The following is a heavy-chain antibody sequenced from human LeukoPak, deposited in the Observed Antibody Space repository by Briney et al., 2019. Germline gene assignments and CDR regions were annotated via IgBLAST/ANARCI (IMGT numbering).Heavy chain of an antibody. D-gene: IGHD4-17*01. Sequence: ASVTVSCKASGYTFTGYYIHWVRQAPGQGLEWMGWINPNSGGTNYAQKFQGRVTMTRDTSISTAYMELSRLRSDDTAMYYCARVHYYGDYSNDYWGQGTLVTDSS. J-gene: IGHJ4*02. CDR1: GYTFTGYY. CDR3: ARVHYYGDYSNDY. CDR2: INPNSGGT. V-gene: IGHV1-2*02.